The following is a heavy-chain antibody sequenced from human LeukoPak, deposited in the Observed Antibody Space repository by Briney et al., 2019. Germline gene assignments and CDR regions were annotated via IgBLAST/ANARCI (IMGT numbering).Heavy chain of an antibody. V-gene: IGHV4-59*08. D-gene: IGHD1-26*01. J-gene: IGHJ3*02. CDR3: ATTGATGAFDI. Sequence: PSETLSLTCTVSGGSISNYYWSWIRQPPGTGLEWTGYIYYSGSTNYNPSLKSRVTISVDTSKNQFSLKLSSVTAADTAVYYCATTGATGAFDIWGQGTMVTVSS. CDR2: IYYSGST. CDR1: GGSISNYY.